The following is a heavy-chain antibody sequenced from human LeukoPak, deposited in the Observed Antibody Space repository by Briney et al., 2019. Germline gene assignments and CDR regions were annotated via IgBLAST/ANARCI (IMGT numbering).Heavy chain of an antibody. D-gene: IGHD1-14*01. CDR1: GFTFTGYW. Sequence: GGSLRLSCAASGFTFTGYWMTWVRQAPGKGLEWVANKKQDGSEKYYVDSVKGQFTISRDNAKNSLYLQMNSLNAEDTAVYYCARNRTRNPYWGQGTTVTVSS. J-gene: IGHJ6*02. CDR2: KKQDGSEK. CDR3: ARNRTRNPY. V-gene: IGHV3-7*01.